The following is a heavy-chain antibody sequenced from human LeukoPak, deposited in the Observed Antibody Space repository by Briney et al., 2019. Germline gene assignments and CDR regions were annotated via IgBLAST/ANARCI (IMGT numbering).Heavy chain of an antibody. D-gene: IGHD3-22*01. Sequence: RGSLRLSCAASGFTVSSNYMSWVRQAPGKGLEWVSVIYSGGSTYYADSVKGRFTISRDNSKNTLYLQMNSLRAEDTAVYYCASHIGGYYDSSGYSYYFDYWGQGTLVTVSS. CDR3: ASHIGGYYDSSGYSYYFDY. J-gene: IGHJ4*02. V-gene: IGHV3-66*04. CDR1: GFTVSSNY. CDR2: IYSGGST.